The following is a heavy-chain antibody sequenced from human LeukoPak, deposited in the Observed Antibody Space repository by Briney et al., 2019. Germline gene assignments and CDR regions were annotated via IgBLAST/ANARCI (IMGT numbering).Heavy chain of an antibody. CDR1: GGSISSYY. D-gene: IGHD5-12*01. CDR2: IYYSGST. CDR3: ARDAVATDYYYYYYMDV. J-gene: IGHJ6*03. Sequence: KPSETLSLTCTVSGGSISSYYWSWIRQPPGKGLEWIGYIYYSGSTNYNPSLKSRVTISVDTSKNQFSLKLSSVTAADTAVYYCARDAVATDYYYYYYMDVWGKGTTVTVSS. V-gene: IGHV4-59*01.